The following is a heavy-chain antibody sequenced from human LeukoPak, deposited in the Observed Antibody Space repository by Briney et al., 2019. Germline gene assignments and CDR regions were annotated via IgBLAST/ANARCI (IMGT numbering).Heavy chain of an antibody. J-gene: IGHJ4*02. D-gene: IGHD2-21*02. Sequence: PGGSLRLSCAASGFTVSSTYMSWVRQAPGKGLEWVANIKHDGSEKYYVDSVKGRFTISRDNSKNSLYLQMNSLRTEDTALYYCAKDICGGDCYSVIFDYWGQGTLVTVSS. CDR2: IKHDGSEK. V-gene: IGHV3-7*03. CDR1: GFTVSSTY. CDR3: AKDICGGDCYSVIFDY.